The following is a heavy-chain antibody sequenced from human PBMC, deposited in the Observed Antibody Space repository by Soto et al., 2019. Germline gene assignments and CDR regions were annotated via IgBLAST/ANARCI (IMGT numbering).Heavy chain of an antibody. CDR2: ISYDGSNK. CDR1: GFTFSSYA. J-gene: IGHJ6*02. Sequence: ESGGGVVQPGRSLRLSCAASGFTFSSYAMHWVRQAPGKGLEWVAVISYDGSNKYYADSVKGRFTISRDNSKNTLYLQMNSLRAEDTAVYYCARRGHNGMDVWGQGTTVTVSS. CDR3: ARRGHNGMDV. V-gene: IGHV3-30-3*01. D-gene: IGHD3-10*01.